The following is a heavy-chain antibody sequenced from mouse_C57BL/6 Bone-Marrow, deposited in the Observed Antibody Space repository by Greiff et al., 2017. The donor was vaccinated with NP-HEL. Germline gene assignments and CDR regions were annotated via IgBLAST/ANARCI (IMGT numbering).Heavy chain of an antibody. CDR2: ISYDGSN. CDR1: GYSITSGYY. J-gene: IGHJ4*01. Sequence: VQLKESGPGLVKPSQSLSLTCSVTGYSITSGYYWNWIRQFPGNKLEWMGYISYDGSNNYNPSLKNRISITRDTSKNQFFLKLNAVTTEDTATYYCARGYYSNYNAMDYWGQGTSVTVSS. CDR3: ARGYYSNYNAMDY. D-gene: IGHD2-5*01. V-gene: IGHV3-6*01.